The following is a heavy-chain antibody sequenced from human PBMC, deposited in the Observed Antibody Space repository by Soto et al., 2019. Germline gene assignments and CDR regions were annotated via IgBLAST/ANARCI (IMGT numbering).Heavy chain of an antibody. CDR1: GGTFSSYT. CDR2: IIPILGIA. V-gene: IGHV1-69*02. Sequence: QVQLVQSGAEVKKPGSSVKVSCKASGGTFSSYTISWVRQAPGQGLEWMGRIIPILGIANYAQKFQGRVTINXXKXTXXAYMELSSLRSEDTAVYYCVLTYYYDSSGYYYPDYWGQGPLVTVSS. J-gene: IGHJ4*02. D-gene: IGHD3-22*01. CDR3: VLTYYYDSSGYYYPDY.